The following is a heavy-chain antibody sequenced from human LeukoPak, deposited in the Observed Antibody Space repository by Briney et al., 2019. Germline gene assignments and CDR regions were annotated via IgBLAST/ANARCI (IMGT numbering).Heavy chain of an antibody. Sequence: GGSLRLSCAASGFTFSSSAMSWVRQVPGKGLEWVSGISASGDSTYYADSMKGRFTISRDNSKNTLYLQMNNLRAEDTAVYYCAKVDGDGSGYPFDYWGQGTLVTVSS. CDR2: ISASGDST. V-gene: IGHV3-23*01. D-gene: IGHD3-22*01. CDR1: GFTFSSSA. CDR3: AKVDGDGSGYPFDY. J-gene: IGHJ4*02.